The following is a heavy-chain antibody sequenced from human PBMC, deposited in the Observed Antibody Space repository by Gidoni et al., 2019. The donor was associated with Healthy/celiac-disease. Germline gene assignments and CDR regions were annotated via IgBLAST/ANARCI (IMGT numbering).Heavy chain of an antibody. J-gene: IGHJ4*02. CDR2: INSDGSTT. V-gene: IGHV3-74*01. Sequence: EVQLVESGGGLVQPGGSLRLSCAASGFTFSSYLMHWVRQGPGKGLVWVSPINSDGSTTSYADSVKGRFTISRDNAKNTLYLQMNSLRAEDTAVYYCARLTIFGVDYWGQGTLVTVSS. CDR3: ARLTIFGVDY. D-gene: IGHD3-3*01. CDR1: GFTFSSYL.